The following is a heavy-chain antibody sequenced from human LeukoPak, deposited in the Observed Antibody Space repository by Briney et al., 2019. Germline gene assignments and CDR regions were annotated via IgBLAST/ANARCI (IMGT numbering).Heavy chain of an antibody. J-gene: IGHJ5*02. CDR1: GGSISSGSYY. V-gene: IGHV4-39*07. CDR2: IYHSGST. CDR3: ARLIPRMTTVTTNWFDP. Sequence: ASETLSLTCTVSGGSISSGSYYWSWIRQPPGKGLEWIGSIYHSGSTYYNPSLKSRVTISVDTSKNQFSLKLSSVTAADTAVYYCARLIPRMTTVTTNWFDPWGQGTLVTVSS. D-gene: IGHD4-11*01.